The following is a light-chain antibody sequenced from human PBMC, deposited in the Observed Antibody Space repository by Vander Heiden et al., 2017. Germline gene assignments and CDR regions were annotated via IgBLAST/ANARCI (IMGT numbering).Light chain of an antibody. CDR1: QGIDNY. J-gene: IGKJ2*01. CDR3: QQSYSAPTT. CDR2: TAS. V-gene: IGKV1-39*01. Sequence: DIQMTQSPSSLSASVGDRVTITCRSSQGIDNYLNWYQQKPGKAPKLLIHTASSLESGVPSRFSGSGSGTDFTLTITTLQPEDFATYYCQQSYSAPTTFGQGTTLEIK.